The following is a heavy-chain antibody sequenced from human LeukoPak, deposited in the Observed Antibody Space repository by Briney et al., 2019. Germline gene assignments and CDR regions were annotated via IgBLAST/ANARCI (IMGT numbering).Heavy chain of an antibody. Sequence: ASVKVSCKASGYNFLSYGISWVRQAPGRGLEWMGWINTNTGNPTYAQGFTGRFVFSLDTSVSTAYLQISSLKAEDTAVYYCASSIAVAGTDFDYWGQGTLVTVSS. J-gene: IGHJ4*02. CDR1: GYNFLSYG. D-gene: IGHD6-19*01. V-gene: IGHV7-4-1*02. CDR2: INTNTGNP. CDR3: ASSIAVAGTDFDY.